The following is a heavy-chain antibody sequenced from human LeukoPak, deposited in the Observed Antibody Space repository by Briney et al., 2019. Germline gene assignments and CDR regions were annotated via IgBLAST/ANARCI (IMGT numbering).Heavy chain of an antibody. D-gene: IGHD6-6*01. V-gene: IGHV3-7*01. CDR1: GFTFSDYL. J-gene: IGHJ4*02. CDR3: ARDGSSRPSEY. Sequence: GGSLRLSCAASGFTFSDYLMTWVRQAPGKGVEWVANIKEDGSEKYYVDAVKGRFTISRDNAKNSLYLQMNSLRAEDTALYYCARDGSSRPSEYWGQGTLVTVSS. CDR2: IKEDGSEK.